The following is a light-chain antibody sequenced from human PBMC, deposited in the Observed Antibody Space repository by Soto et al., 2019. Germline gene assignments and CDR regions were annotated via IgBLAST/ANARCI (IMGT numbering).Light chain of an antibody. Sequence: IVLTQSPATLSVSPGERATLFCRASQRVSGNLAWYQQKPGQAPRLLMYGASIRATGFPDRFSGSGSGTEFTLTISSLQSEDFAVYYCQQYKHWPPLTFGGGTKVDIK. CDR2: GAS. V-gene: IGKV3-15*01. CDR3: QQYKHWPPLT. J-gene: IGKJ4*01. CDR1: QRVSGN.